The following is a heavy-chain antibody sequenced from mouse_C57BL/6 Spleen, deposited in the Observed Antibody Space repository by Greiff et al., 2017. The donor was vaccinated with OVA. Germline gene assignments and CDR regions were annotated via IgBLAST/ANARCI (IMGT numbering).Heavy chain of an antibody. Sequence: LQEPGAELVMPGASVKLSCKASGYTFTSYWMHWVKQRPGQGLEWIGEIDPSDSYTNYNQKFKGKSTLTVDKSSRTAYMQLSSLTSEDSAVYYCARRDYGRHFDYWGQGTTLTVSS. D-gene: IGHD2-4*01. CDR2: IDPSDSYT. CDR3: ARRDYGRHFDY. V-gene: IGHV1-69*01. J-gene: IGHJ2*01. CDR1: GYTFTSYW.